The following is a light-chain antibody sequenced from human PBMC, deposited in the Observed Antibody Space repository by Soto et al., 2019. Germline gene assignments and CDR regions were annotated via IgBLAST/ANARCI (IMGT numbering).Light chain of an antibody. J-gene: IGKJ1*01. CDR3: KQYNNWPGT. CDR1: QSVSSN. CDR2: GAY. Sequence: EIVLTQSPATLSSFPGDRVTLSCRASQSVSSNLAWYQQKPGQAPRLLIYGAYTRATGIPARFSGSGSGTEFTLTISSLQSEDFAVYYCKQYNNWPGTFGQGTKVDI. V-gene: IGKV3-15*01.